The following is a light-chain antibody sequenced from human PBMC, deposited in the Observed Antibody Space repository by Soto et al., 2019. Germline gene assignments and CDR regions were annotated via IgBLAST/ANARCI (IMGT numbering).Light chain of an antibody. Sequence: EIVLTQSPGALSLSPGERATLSCSASDSVISSYLAWYQQKPGQAPRLLIYGASSSSTGIPDRFSCSGSGTDFTLTISRLEPEDFAVYYCQQYGXSRTFGQGTKV. CDR1: DSVISSY. CDR3: QQYGXSRT. V-gene: IGKV3-20*01. CDR2: GAS. J-gene: IGKJ1*01.